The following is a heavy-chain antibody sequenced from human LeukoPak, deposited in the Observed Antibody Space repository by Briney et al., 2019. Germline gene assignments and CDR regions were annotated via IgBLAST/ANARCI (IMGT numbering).Heavy chain of an antibody. V-gene: IGHV2-5*01. CDR2: IYWNDDK. J-gene: IGHJ5*02. CDR1: GFSLSTSGVG. Sequence: SGPTLVNPTQTLTLTCTFSGFSLSTSGVGVGWIRQPPGKALEWLALIYWNDDKRYSPSLKSRLTITKDTSKNQVVLTMTNMDPVDTATYYCAHRRDIVVVQNWFDPWGQGTLVTVSS. CDR3: AHRRDIVVVQNWFDP. D-gene: IGHD2-2*01.